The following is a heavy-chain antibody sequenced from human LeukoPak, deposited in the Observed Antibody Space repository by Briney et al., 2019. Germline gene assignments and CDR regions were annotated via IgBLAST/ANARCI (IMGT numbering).Heavy chain of an antibody. J-gene: IGHJ4*02. CDR3: ARIVRDLRQLSDY. D-gene: IGHD5-18*01. CDR1: GASIKSNYY. V-gene: IGHV4-39*07. Sequence: NTSETLSLTCTVSGASIKSNYYWGWIRQPPGKGPEWIGSVYYSGSSQYNPSLKSRVTISMDTSKNQFSLKVNSVTAADTAVYYCARIVRDLRQLSDYWGQGTLVTVSS. CDR2: VYYSGSS.